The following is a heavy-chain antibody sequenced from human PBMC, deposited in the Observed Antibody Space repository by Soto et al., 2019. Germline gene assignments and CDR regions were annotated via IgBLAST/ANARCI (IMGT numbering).Heavy chain of an antibody. Sequence: GGSLRLSCAASGFTFSSYSMNWVRQAPGKGLEWVSSISRSSGYIYYADSLKGRFTISRDTSKNQFSLGLSSLTAADTAVYFCAREGTPESKYYYGMDIWGPGTTVTVSS. J-gene: IGHJ6*02. CDR1: GFTFSSYS. CDR2: ISRSSGYI. V-gene: IGHV3-21*04. CDR3: AREGTPESKYYYGMDI.